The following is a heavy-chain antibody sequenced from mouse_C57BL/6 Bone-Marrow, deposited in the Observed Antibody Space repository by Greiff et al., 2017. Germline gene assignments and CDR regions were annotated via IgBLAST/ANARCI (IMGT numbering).Heavy chain of an antibody. CDR3: VRGDYGNAYYYARDY. D-gene: IGHD2-1*01. Sequence: EVKLVESGGGLVQPKGSLKLSCAASGFTFTTYAMHWVRQAPGKGLEWVARIRSKSSNYATYYADSVKDRFTISRDDSQSMLYLQMNNLKTEDTAMYYGVRGDYGNAYYYARDYWGQGTSVTVSS. CDR1: GFTFTTYA. J-gene: IGHJ4*01. CDR2: IRSKSSNYAT. V-gene: IGHV10-3*01.